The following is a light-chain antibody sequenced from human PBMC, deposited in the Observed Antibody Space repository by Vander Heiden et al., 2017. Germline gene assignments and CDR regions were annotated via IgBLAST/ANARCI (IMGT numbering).Light chain of an antibody. CDR3: QQCYSTPPT. CDR1: QSISNY. CDR2: GAS. J-gene: IGKJ4*01. Sequence: DIQRTQSPSSLSASVGDRVTITCRASQSISNYLNWYQQKPGKAPKLLIYGASSLQRGVPSRFSGTGSGTQFTLTISSLQPEDFATYYCQQCYSTPPTFGGGTKVEIK. V-gene: IGKV1-39*01.